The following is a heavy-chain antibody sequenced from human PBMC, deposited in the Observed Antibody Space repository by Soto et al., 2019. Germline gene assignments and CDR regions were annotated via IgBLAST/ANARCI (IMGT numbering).Heavy chain of an antibody. Sequence: PSETLSLPCPVSGGSIYSGGYYWSWIRHHPRKRLEWIGYLYYRGSTYYNPYLTSRATRSVDTPTNQFSLKLSSVTAAHTSVYYCARGGFLWRNSWHRASGMVVWGQGTTVTVSS. V-gene: IGHV4-31*03. CDR2: LYYRGST. D-gene: IGHD6-13*01. CDR1: GGSIYSGGYY. CDR3: ARGGFLWRNSWHRASGMVV. J-gene: IGHJ6*02.